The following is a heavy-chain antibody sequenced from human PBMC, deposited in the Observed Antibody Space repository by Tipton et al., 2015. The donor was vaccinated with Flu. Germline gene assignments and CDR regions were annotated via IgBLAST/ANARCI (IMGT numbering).Heavy chain of an antibody. J-gene: IGHJ5*02. CDR3: ARDGGYGDYAGWFDP. CDR1: GGSISSSSYY. V-gene: IGHV4-39*06. Sequence: TLSLTCTVSGGSISSSSYYWGWIRQPPGKGLEWIGSIYYSGSTYYNPSLKSRVTISVDTSKNQFALKLSSVTAADTAVYYCARDGGYGDYAGWFDPWGQGTLVTVSS. D-gene: IGHD4-17*01. CDR2: IYYSGST.